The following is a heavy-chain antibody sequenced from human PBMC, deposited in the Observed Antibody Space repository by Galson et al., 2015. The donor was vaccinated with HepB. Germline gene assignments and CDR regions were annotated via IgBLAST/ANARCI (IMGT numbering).Heavy chain of an antibody. CDR1: GGTFSSYA. D-gene: IGHD3-3*01. CDR3: ARGKRDYEFWSGYYRSPHHDAFDI. J-gene: IGHJ3*02. V-gene: IGHV1-69*06. CDR2: IIPIFGTA. Sequence: SVKVSCKASGGTFSSYAISWVRQAPGQGLEWMGGIIPIFGTANYAQKFQGRVTITADKSTSTAYMELSSLRSEDTAVYYCARGKRDYEFWSGYYRSPHHDAFDIWGQGTMVTVSS.